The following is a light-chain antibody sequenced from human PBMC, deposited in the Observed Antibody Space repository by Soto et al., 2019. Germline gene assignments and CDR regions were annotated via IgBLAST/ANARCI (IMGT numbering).Light chain of an antibody. J-gene: IGKJ3*01. CDR2: TAS. Sequence: DIQMTQSPSSLSASVGDRVTITCRASQSISSYLNWYQKKPGKAPELLIYTASNLQSGVPSRFSGSGSGTDFTLTISSLQPEDFATYYCQQSYSTLFTFGPGTKVDI. V-gene: IGKV1-39*01. CDR3: QQSYSTLFT. CDR1: QSISSY.